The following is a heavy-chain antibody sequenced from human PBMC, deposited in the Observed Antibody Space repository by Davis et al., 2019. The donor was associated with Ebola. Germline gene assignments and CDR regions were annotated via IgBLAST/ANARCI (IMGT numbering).Heavy chain of an antibody. V-gene: IGHV1-69*04. CDR1: GGTLRTHG. CDR2: VIPILGTA. Sequence: AASVKVSCKAAGGTLRTHGMSWVRQAPGQGLEWMGRVIPILGTADYAQRFQGRVTITADTSTHTAYMELSRLRSDDTAMYYCTRGKWFDPWGQGTLVAVSS. J-gene: IGHJ5*02. CDR3: TRGKWFDP.